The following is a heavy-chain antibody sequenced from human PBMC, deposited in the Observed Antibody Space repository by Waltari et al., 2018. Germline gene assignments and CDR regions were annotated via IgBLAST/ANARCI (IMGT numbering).Heavy chain of an antibody. CDR3: AKASYSSSWLDY. J-gene: IGHJ4*02. V-gene: IGHV3-23*01. CDR1: GGSFSGYY. D-gene: IGHD6-13*01. CDR2: ISGSGGST. Sequence: VQLQQWGAGLLKPSETLSLTCAVYGGSFSGYYWSWIRQPPGKGLEWVSAISGSGGSTYYADAVKGLFTISRDNSKNTLYLQMNSLRAEDTAVYYCAKASYSSSWLDYWGQGTLVTVSS.